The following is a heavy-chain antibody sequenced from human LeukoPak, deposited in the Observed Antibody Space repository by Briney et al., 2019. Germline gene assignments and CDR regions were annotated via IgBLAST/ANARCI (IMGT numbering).Heavy chain of an antibody. CDR3: ARVNSGSYDSWSGYYPYFFDY. V-gene: IGHV4-4*07. Sequence: PSETLSLTCSVSGGAIISYYWSWIRQPAGKGPEWIGRIYPTGNTDYNPSLKTRVTMSTDLSKKQFSLRLRSVTAADTAVYYCARVNSGSYDSWSGYYPYFFDYWGQGTLVTVSS. CDR1: GGAIISYY. CDR2: IYPTGNT. D-gene: IGHD3-3*01. J-gene: IGHJ4*02.